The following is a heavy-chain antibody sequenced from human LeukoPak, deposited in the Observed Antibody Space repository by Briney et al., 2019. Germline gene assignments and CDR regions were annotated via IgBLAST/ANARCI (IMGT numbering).Heavy chain of an antibody. CDR1: GGSISSYY. CDR2: IYYSGNT. Sequence: SETLSLPCTVSGGSISSYYWSWIRQPPGKGLEWIGYIYYSGNTNYNPSLKSRVTISVDTSKNLFSLKLNSVTTADTAVYYCARFPQGGFNYFDYWGQGALVTVSS. D-gene: IGHD5-24*01. J-gene: IGHJ4*02. CDR3: ARFPQGGFNYFDY. V-gene: IGHV4-59*01.